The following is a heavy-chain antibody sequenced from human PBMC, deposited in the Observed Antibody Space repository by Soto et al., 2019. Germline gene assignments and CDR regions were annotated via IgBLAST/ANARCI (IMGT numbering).Heavy chain of an antibody. J-gene: IGHJ4*02. CDR1: GFTFSSYA. D-gene: IGHD2-8*01. Sequence: GWLSLSGAASGFTFSSYAISWVRQAPGKGLEWVSAISGSGGSTYYADSVKGRFTISRDNSKNTLYLQMNSLRAEDTAVYYCAKDPNRYGVYIDHTPIDYWGRGP. V-gene: IGHV3-23*01. CDR3: AKDPNRYGVYIDHTPIDY. CDR2: ISGSGGST.